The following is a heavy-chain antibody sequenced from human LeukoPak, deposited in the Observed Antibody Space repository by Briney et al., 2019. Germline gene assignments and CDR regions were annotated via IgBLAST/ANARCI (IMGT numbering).Heavy chain of an antibody. D-gene: IGHD5-24*01. V-gene: IGHV1-18*01. J-gene: IGHJ4*02. CDR3: AREAATTRPALDY. CDR2: ISAYNGYT. Sequence: ASVKVSCKASGHTFTNYGITWVRQAPGQGLEWMGWISAYNGYTKYAQKVQGRVSLTTDTSTSTAYMEVRSLRSDDTAVYYCAREAATTRPALDYWGQGTLVTVSS. CDR1: GHTFTNYG.